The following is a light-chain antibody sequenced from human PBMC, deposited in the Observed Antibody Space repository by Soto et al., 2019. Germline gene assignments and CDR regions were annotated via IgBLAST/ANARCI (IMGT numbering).Light chain of an antibody. CDR3: STWDDSLSSVL. V-gene: IGLV1-47*01. CDR1: SSTIGSNN. Sequence: QSVLTQPPSASGTPGQMVTVACSGSSSTIGSNNVAWYKKLAGSAPKLLIYENDQRPSGVPDRFSGSKSGTSASLAISGLRPEDEATYYCSTWDDSLSSVLFGGGTQLTVL. J-gene: IGLJ2*01. CDR2: END.